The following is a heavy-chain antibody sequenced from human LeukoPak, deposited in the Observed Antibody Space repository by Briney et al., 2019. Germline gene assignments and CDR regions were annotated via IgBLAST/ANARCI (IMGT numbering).Heavy chain of an antibody. J-gene: IGHJ4*02. V-gene: IGHV4-59*01. D-gene: IGHD4-17*01. CDR2: IHYSGST. CDR1: GGSISSYY. CDR3: ARSGTTVTASDY. Sequence: PSETLSLTCTVSGGSISSYYWSWIRQPPGKGLEWIGYIHYSGSTNYNPSLKSRVTISVDTSKNQFSLKLSSVTAADTAVYYCARSGTTVTASDYWGQGTLATVSS.